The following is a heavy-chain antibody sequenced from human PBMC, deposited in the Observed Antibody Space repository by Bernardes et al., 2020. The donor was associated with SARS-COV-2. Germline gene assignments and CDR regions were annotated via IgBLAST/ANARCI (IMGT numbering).Heavy chain of an antibody. CDR3: ARQRAYHDSSGYYYDGVYYFDF. Sequence: GESLSLSCAASGFTFSSYSMNWVRQAPGKGLEWVSYISSSSSTIYYADSVKGRFTISRDNAKNSLYLQMNSLRAEDTAVYYCARQRAYHDSSGYYYDGVYYFDFWGQGTLVTVSS. D-gene: IGHD3-22*01. CDR2: ISSSSSTI. J-gene: IGHJ4*02. V-gene: IGHV3-48*01. CDR1: GFTFSSYS.